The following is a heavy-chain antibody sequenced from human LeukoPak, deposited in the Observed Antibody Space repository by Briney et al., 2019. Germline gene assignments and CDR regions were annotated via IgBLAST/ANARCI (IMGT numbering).Heavy chain of an antibody. CDR1: GFTFSSYA. Sequence: PGGSLRLSCAASGFTFSSYAMSWVRQAPGKGLEWVSAISGSGGSTYYADSVKGRFTIPRDNSKNTLYLQMNSLRAEDTAVYYCAKVGPSYYYDSSGYQDYWGQGTLVTVSS. V-gene: IGHV3-23*01. CDR3: AKVGPSYYYDSSGYQDY. D-gene: IGHD3-22*01. J-gene: IGHJ4*02. CDR2: ISGSGGST.